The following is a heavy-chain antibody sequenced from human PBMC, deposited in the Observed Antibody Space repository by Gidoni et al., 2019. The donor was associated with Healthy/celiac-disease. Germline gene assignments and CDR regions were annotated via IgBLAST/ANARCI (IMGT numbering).Heavy chain of an antibody. J-gene: IGHJ1*01. Sequence: QLQLQESGPGLVKPSETLSLTCTVSGGSISSSSYYWGWIRQPPGKGLEWIGSIYYSGSTYYNPSLKSRVTISVDTSKNQFSLKLSSVTAADTAVYYCATRDYYDSSGYYLAEYFQHWGQGTLVTVSS. D-gene: IGHD3-22*01. V-gene: IGHV4-39*01. CDR2: IYYSGST. CDR1: GGSISSSSYY. CDR3: ATRDYYDSSGYYLAEYFQH.